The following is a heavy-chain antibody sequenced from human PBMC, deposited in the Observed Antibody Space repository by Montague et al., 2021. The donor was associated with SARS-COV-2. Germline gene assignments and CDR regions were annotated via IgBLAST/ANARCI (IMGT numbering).Heavy chain of an antibody. Sequence: SETLSLTCTVSGVSISSAHYCWGWVRQTLGKGLEWIGNIFYDGTSRSNPSLNSRVTISVDTSKSQLSLRRNSVTAADTAVYFCARTTYFDLASIYYYVMDVWGQGTTVTVSS. CDR1: GVSISSAHYC. V-gene: IGHV4-39*01. CDR3: ARTTYFDLASIYYYVMDV. CDR2: IFYDGTS. D-gene: IGHD3-9*01. J-gene: IGHJ6*02.